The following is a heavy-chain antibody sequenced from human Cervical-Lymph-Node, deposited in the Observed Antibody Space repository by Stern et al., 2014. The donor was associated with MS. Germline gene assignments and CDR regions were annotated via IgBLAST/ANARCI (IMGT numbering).Heavy chain of an antibody. CDR3: ATHSAQVVPAAMAFEY. Sequence: QVQLVQSGGGVAQPGWSLRLSCTASGLPFSSYAMPWVRQTPGQGLEWVAGTFVDGGRSYYLNAVEGRFTIARDNTQNTVYLQMNGLRAEDAAVYYCATHSAQVVPAAMAFEYWGQGTLVTVAS. CDR1: GLPFSSYA. V-gene: IGHV3-30*03. J-gene: IGHJ4*02. CDR2: TFVDGGRS. D-gene: IGHD2-2*01.